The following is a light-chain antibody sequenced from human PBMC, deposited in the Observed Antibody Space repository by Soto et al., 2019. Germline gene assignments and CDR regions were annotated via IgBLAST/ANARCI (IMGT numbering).Light chain of an antibody. CDR1: ANDIGNYNY. V-gene: IGLV2-14*01. Sequence: QSALTQPASVSGSPGQSITISCTGTANDIGNYNYVSWYQQHPGKAPKLMIYGVSNRPSGVSNRFSGSKSGNAASLTISGLQAEDEADYYCSSYTSYTTLWVFGGGTKSPS. CDR2: GVS. CDR3: SSYTSYTTLWV. J-gene: IGLJ3*02.